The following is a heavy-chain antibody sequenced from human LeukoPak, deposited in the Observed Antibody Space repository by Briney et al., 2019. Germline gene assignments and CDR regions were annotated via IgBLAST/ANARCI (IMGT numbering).Heavy chain of an antibody. D-gene: IGHD2-2*01. CDR3: ARGAYQLPFNNWFDP. CDR2: ISAYNGNT. V-gene: IGHV1-18*01. Sequence: ASVKVSCKASGYTFTSYGISWVRQAPGQGLEWMGWISAYNGNTNYAQKLQGRVTMTRDTSISTAYMELSRLRSDDTAVYYCARGAYQLPFNNWFDPWGQGTLVTVSS. J-gene: IGHJ5*02. CDR1: GYTFTSYG.